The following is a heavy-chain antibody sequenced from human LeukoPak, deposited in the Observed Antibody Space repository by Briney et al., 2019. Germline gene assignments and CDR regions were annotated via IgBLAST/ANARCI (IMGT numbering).Heavy chain of an antibody. Sequence: GGSLRLSCAASGFTFSSYAMSWVRQAPGKGLEWVSAISGSGGSTYYADSVKGRFTISRDNSKTTLYLQMNSLRAEDTAVYYCAKAPPFSGGYAHLGDYWGRGTLVTVSS. J-gene: IGHJ4*02. CDR2: ISGSGGST. CDR3: AKAPPFSGGYAHLGDY. CDR1: GFTFSSYA. V-gene: IGHV3-23*01. D-gene: IGHD3-22*01.